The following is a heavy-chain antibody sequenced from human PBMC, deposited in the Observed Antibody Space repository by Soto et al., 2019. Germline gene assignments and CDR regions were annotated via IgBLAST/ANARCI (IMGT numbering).Heavy chain of an antibody. CDR2: IYYSGST. D-gene: IGHD3-10*01. J-gene: IGHJ5*02. Sequence: PSETLSLTCTVSGGSISSSSYYWGWIRQPPGKGLEWIGSIYYSGSTYYNPSLKSRVTISVDTSKNQFSLKLSSVTAADTAVYYCARLSRFITMVRGVITQGFDPWGQGTLVTVS. CDR3: ARLSRFITMVRGVITQGFDP. V-gene: IGHV4-39*01. CDR1: GGSISSSSYY.